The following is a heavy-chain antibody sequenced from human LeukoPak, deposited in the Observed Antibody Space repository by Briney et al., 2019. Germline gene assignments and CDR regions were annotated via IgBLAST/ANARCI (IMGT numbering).Heavy chain of an antibody. Sequence: GGSLRLSCAASGFTFSTYGMHWVRQAPGTGLEWVTFIRFDGSHTNYADSVKGRFTISRDDSKNTLYLLMTSLRPEDTAVYYCAKDFTLYYDFWSGTYYYYYMDVWGKGTTVTVSS. CDR2: IRFDGSHT. CDR3: AKDFTLYYDFWSGTYYYYYMDV. D-gene: IGHD3-3*01. CDR1: GFTFSTYG. J-gene: IGHJ6*03. V-gene: IGHV3-30*02.